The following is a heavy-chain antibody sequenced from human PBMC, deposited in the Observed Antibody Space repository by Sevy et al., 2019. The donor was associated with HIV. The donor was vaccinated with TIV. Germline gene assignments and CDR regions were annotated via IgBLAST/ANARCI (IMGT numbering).Heavy chain of an antibody. J-gene: IGHJ6*02. CDR2: IYSGGST. CDR1: GFNVNSNY. Sequence: GESLKISCAASGFNVNSNYMSWVRQAPGKGLEWVSVIYSGGSTYYADSVKGRFIISRDNSKNTVYLQMNSLRAEDTAVYYCARERSGAYERYFYGMDVWGQRTTVTVSS. V-gene: IGHV3-53*01. CDR3: ARERSGAYERYFYGMDV. D-gene: IGHD6-19*01.